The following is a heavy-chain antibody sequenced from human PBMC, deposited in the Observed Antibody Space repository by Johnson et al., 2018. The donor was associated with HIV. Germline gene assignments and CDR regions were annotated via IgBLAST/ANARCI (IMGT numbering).Heavy chain of an antibody. D-gene: IGHD4-11*01. CDR2: ISYDGSNK. V-gene: IGHV3-30*19. J-gene: IGHJ3*02. CDR1: GITFSSSG. Sequence: QVQLVESGGGVVQPGGSLRLSCAASGITFSSSGMHCVRQAPGKGLEWVAVISYDGSNKYYADSVKGRFTISRDSSKNTLYLQMNSLRAEDTAVYYCGRDINYSNYVTDAFDIWGQGTVVTVSS. CDR3: GRDINYSNYVTDAFDI.